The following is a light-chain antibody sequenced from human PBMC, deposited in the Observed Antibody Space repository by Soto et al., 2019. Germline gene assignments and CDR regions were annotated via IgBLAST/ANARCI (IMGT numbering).Light chain of an antibody. J-gene: IGLJ3*02. CDR2: EAT. CDR1: SSDVGSYTF. Sequence: QSALTQPASVSGSPGQSITISCTGSSSDVGSYTFVSWYQHHPGKAPKLMIYEATKRPSGVSHRFFGSKSGNTASLTISGLQAEDEGEYYCCLYAGSMTWVFFGGTKLTVL. CDR3: CLYAGSMTWV. V-gene: IGLV2-23*01.